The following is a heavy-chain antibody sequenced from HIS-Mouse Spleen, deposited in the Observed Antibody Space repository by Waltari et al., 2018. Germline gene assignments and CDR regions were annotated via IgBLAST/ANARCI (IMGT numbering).Heavy chain of an antibody. CDR3: ARVPGDYSGAFDI. CDR2: IYYSGST. J-gene: IGHJ3*02. V-gene: IGHV4-39*07. D-gene: IGHD4-17*01. CDR1: GGSISSSSYY. Sequence: QLQLQESGPGLVKPSETLSLTCPVSGGSISSSSYYWGWIRQPPGQGLEWIGSIYYSGSTYYNPSLKSRVTISVDTSKNQFSLKLSSVTAADTAVYYCARVPGDYSGAFDIWGQGTMVTVSS.